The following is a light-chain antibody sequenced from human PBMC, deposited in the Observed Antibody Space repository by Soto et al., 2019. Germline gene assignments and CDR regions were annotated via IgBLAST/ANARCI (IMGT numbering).Light chain of an antibody. CDR3: QQYGSSRT. V-gene: IGKV3-20*01. CDR2: GAS. CDR1: QSVSSSY. Sequence: EIVLTQSPGTLSLSPGKIATLSCRASQSVSSSYLAWYQQKPGQAPRLLIYGASSRATGIPDRLSGSGSGTDFTLTISRLEPEDFAVYYCQQYGSSRTFGHGTKVDIK. J-gene: IGKJ1*01.